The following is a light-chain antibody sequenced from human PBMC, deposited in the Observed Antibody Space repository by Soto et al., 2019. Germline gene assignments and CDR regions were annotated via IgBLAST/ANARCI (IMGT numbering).Light chain of an antibody. Sequence: EIGMTQSPATLSVSPGERATVSCRASQSISSNLAWYQQKPGQAPRLLIYGESTRATGIPARFSGSGSGTEFTLTISSLQSEDFAVYYCQQYNNWPPWTFGQGTKVEIK. CDR2: GES. CDR1: QSISSN. CDR3: QQYNNWPPWT. V-gene: IGKV3D-15*01. J-gene: IGKJ1*01.